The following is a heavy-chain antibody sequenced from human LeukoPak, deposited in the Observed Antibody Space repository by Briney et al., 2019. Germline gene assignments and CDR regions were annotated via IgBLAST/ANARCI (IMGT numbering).Heavy chain of an antibody. CDR2: IWYDGSNK. D-gene: IGHD6-13*01. CDR3: ARAWAGRAEIPEDAFDM. Sequence: GRSLRLSCAASGFTFSRYGMHWVRQAPGKGLEWVAVIWYDGSNKYYADSVKGRFTISRDNSKNTLYLQMNSLRAEDTAVYYCARAWAGRAEIPEDAFDMWGQGTMVTVSS. V-gene: IGHV3-33*01. J-gene: IGHJ3*02. CDR1: GFTFSRYG.